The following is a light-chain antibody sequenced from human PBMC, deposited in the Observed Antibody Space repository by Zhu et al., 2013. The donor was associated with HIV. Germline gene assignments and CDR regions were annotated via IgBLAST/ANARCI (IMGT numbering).Light chain of an antibody. Sequence: DIQLTQSPSFLSASVGDRVTITCWASQGVGSYLAWYRQQPGKAPKLLIYEASILHSEAPSRFSGSGSGTEFTLTISSLQPEDFAVYYCQQRSNWPKTFGQGTKLE. CDR3: QQRSNWPKT. V-gene: IGKV1-9*01. CDR1: QGVGSY. J-gene: IGKJ2*01. CDR2: EAS.